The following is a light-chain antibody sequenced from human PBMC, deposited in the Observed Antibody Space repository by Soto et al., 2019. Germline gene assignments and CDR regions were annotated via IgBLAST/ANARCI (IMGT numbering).Light chain of an antibody. CDR1: SSDVGSYNL. V-gene: IGLV2-23*01. Sequence: QSVLTQPASVSGSPGQSITISCTGTSSDVGSYNLVSWYQQHPGKAPKLMLYEGSKRPSGVSNRFSGSKSGNTASLTISGLQAEGEADYYCCPYAGSSTYGFGTETKVT. CDR2: EGS. CDR3: CPYAGSSTYG. J-gene: IGLJ1*01.